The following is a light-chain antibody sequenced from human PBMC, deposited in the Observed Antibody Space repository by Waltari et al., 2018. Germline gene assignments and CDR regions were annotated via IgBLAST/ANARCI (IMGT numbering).Light chain of an antibody. CDR3: SSYTTSSTVL. J-gene: IGLJ2*01. CDR1: SSDVGGYTY. Sequence: QSALTQPAPVSGAPGQSITFSCTGTSSDVGGYTYVSWYQQHPGKAPKLIIYDVSQRPSGVSHRFSGSKSGNTASLTISRLQADDEADYYCSSYTTSSTVLFGGGTKLTVL. CDR2: DVS. V-gene: IGLV2-14*03.